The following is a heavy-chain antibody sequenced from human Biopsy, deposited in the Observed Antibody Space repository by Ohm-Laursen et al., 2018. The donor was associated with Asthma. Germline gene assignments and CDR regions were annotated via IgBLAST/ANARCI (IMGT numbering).Heavy chain of an antibody. Sequence: SLRLSCSASGFTLSNYGMHWVRQAPGKGLDWVAVISFDGSNKNYTDSVKGRFTISRDNSRNTLHLQMNSLRAEDTAVYYCAKDVFPGWELRRGPDYWGQGTLVTVSS. V-gene: IGHV3-30*18. J-gene: IGHJ4*02. CDR2: ISFDGSNK. D-gene: IGHD1-26*01. CDR1: GFTLSNYG. CDR3: AKDVFPGWELRRGPDY.